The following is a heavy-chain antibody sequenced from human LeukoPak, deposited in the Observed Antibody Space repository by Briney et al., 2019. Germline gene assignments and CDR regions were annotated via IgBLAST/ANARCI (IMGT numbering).Heavy chain of an antibody. CDR2: IWYDGSNK. CDR3: ARDDDYGGNSLGS. J-gene: IGHJ4*02. CDR1: GFTFSESW. D-gene: IGHD4-23*01. V-gene: IGHV3-33*07. Sequence: PGGSLRLSCVASGFTFSESWMTWVRQAPGKGLEWVAVIWYDGSNKYYADSVKGRFTISRDNSKNTLYLQMNSLRAEDTAVYYCARDDDYGGNSLGSWGQGTLVTVSS.